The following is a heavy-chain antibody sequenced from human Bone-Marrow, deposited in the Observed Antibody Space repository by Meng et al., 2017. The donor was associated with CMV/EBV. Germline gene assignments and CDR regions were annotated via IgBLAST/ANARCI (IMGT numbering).Heavy chain of an antibody. CDR3: ARETRQGAGSYFWFGP. Sequence: SVKVSCKASGGTFSSYAISWVRQAPGQGLEWMGDIIPIIGIPNYAQKFQGRVTLTADRSTNTAYMELSSLRSEDTAIYYCARETRQGAGSYFWFGPWGQGTLVTVSS. J-gene: IGHJ5*02. CDR1: GGTFSSYA. CDR2: IIPIIGIP. D-gene: IGHD3-10*01. V-gene: IGHV1-69*10.